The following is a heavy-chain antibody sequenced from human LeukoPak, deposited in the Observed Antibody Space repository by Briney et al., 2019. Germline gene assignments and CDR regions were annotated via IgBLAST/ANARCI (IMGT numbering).Heavy chain of an antibody. Sequence: GGSLRLSCAASGFTFTSYEMNWVRQAPGKGLEWVSYISISGSTIYYADSVKGRFNISRDNAKNSLYLQMNSLRAEDTAVYSCARVNSNYFDYWGQGTLVTVSS. CDR1: GFTFTSYE. CDR2: ISISGSTI. CDR3: ARVNSNYFDY. J-gene: IGHJ4*02. D-gene: IGHD4-11*01. V-gene: IGHV3-48*03.